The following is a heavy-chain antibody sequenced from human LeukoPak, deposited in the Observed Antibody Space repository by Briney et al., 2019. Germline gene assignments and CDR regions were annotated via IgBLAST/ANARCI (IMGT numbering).Heavy chain of an antibody. CDR2: IYYSGST. D-gene: IGHD1-26*01. V-gene: IGHV4-39*01. J-gene: IGHJ4*02. CDR3: ARIPYSGSYGYFDY. CDR1: GGSISSSSYY. Sequence: SETLSLTCTVSGGSISSSSYYRGWIRQPPGKGLEWIGSIYYSGSTYYNPSLKSRVTISVDTSKNQFSLKLSSVTAADTAVYYCARIPYSGSYGYFDYWGQGTLVTVSS.